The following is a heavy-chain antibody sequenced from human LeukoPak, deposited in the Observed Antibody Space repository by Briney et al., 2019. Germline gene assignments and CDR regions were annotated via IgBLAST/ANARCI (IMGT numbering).Heavy chain of an antibody. Sequence: SETLSLTCTVSGGSISSYYWSWIRQPAGKGLEWIGRIYTSGSTNYNPSLKSRVTISVDTSKNQFSLKLSSVTAADTAVYYCASGLRYFDLYYWGQGTLVTVSS. D-gene: IGHD3-9*01. CDR3: ASGLRYFDLYY. J-gene: IGHJ4*02. V-gene: IGHV4-4*07. CDR2: IYTSGST. CDR1: GGSISSYY.